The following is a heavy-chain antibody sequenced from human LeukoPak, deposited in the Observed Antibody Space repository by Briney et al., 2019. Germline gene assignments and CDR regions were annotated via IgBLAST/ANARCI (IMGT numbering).Heavy chain of an antibody. V-gene: IGHV1-69*06. Sequence: SVKVSCKASGYTFTSYAISWVRQAPGQGLEWMGGIIPIFGTANYAQKFQGRVTITADKSTSTAYMELSSLRSEDTAVYYCARESSGYEDYYYYMDVWGKGTTVTVSS. CDR1: GYTFTSYA. CDR2: IIPIFGTA. CDR3: ARESSGYEDYYYYMDV. J-gene: IGHJ6*03. D-gene: IGHD3-22*01.